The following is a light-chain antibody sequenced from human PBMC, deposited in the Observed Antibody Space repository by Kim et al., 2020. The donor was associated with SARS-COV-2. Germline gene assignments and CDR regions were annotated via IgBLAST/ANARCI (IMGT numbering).Light chain of an antibody. CDR1: QSLLYTPNIKNQ. CDR3: QKQYSSPFT. Sequence: DIVMTQFPDSLAVSLGERATLNCKSSQSLLYTPNIKNQLAWYQQKPGQPPKLLIYWASTRKPEVPDRFRGSGSGTDFTLTINSLQAEDVAVYYCQKQYSSPFTFGQGTRLEI. V-gene: IGKV4-1*01. J-gene: IGKJ2*01. CDR2: WAS.